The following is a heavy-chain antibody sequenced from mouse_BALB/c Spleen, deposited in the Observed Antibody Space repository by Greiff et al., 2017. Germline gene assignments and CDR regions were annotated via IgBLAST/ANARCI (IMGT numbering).Heavy chain of an antibody. V-gene: IGHV1-80*01. CDR3: AGDGNYVGWFAY. Sequence: VQLQQSGAELVRPGSSVKISCKASGYAFSSYWMNWVKQRPGQGLEWIGQIYPGDGDTNYNGKFKGKATLTADKSSSTAYMQLSSLTSEDSAVYFCAGDGNYVGWFAYWGQGTLVTVSA. CDR1: GYAFSSYW. D-gene: IGHD2-1*01. J-gene: IGHJ3*01. CDR2: IYPGDGDT.